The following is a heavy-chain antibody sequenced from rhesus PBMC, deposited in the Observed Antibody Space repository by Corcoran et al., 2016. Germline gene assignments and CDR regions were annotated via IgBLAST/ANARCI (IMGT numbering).Heavy chain of an antibody. V-gene: IGHV4-73*01. CDR3: AYLSGSNYGLDS. CDR2: IDGNSAST. CDR1: GGPISGDY. Sequence: QVKLQQWGEGLVKPSETLSLTCAVYGGPISGDYWSWIRQPPGKGLEWIGNIDGNSASTNYNPSLKNRVTISKDTSKNQFSLKLSSVTAADTAVYYCAYLSGSNYGLDSWGQGVVVTVSS. D-gene: IGHD2-21*01. J-gene: IGHJ6*01.